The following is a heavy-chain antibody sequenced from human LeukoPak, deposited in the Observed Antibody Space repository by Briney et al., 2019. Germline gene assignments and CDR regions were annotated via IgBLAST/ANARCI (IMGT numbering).Heavy chain of an antibody. CDR1: GGTFSSYA. Sequence: SVKVSCKASGGTFSSYAISWVRQAPGQGLEWMGGIIPIFGTANYAQKFQGRVTITADKSTSTAYMELSSLRSEDTAVYYCASCGYSYGFIFHYWGQGTLVTVSS. D-gene: IGHD5-18*01. CDR3: ASCGYSYGFIFHY. J-gene: IGHJ4*02. V-gene: IGHV1-69*06. CDR2: IIPIFGTA.